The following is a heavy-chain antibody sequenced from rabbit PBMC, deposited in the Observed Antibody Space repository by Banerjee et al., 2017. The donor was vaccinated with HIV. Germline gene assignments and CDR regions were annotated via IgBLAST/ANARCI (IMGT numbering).Heavy chain of an antibody. CDR2: IYAGGSDSA. CDR3: AREYAGYAGYGAGTGLNL. J-gene: IGHJ4*01. V-gene: IGHV1S45*01. Sequence: QEQLVESGGGLVKPEGSLTITCTASGFSFSNSYWIYWVRQAPGKGLEWIACIYAGGSDSACYASWAKGRFTISKTSSTTVTLQMASLTAADTATYFCAREYAGYAGYGAGTGLNLWGPGTLVTVS. D-gene: IGHD7-1*01. CDR1: GFSFSNSYW.